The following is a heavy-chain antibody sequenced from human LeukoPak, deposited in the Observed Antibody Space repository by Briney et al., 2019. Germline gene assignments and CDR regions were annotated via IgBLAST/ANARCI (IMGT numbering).Heavy chain of an antibody. V-gene: IGHV5-51*01. CDR2: VDPGDSDT. CDR3: ARPSITYSSSWYGEFYFDY. CDR1: GYSFTNYW. J-gene: IGHJ4*02. D-gene: IGHD6-13*01. Sequence: GESLKISCKASGYSFTNYWIGWVRQMPGKGLEWMGIVDPGDSDTKYSPSFQGQVTISADKSISTAYLQWSSLKASDTAMYYCARPSITYSSSWYGEFYFDYWGQGTLVTVSS.